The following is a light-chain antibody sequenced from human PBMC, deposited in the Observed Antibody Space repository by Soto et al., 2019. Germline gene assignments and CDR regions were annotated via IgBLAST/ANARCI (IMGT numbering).Light chain of an antibody. CDR1: SSDVGRYSL. CDR2: EDH. J-gene: IGLJ1*01. CDR3: CSDAGSNPSV. Sequence: QSVLTQPASVSGSPGQSITISCTGTSSDVGRYSLVSWYQQHPGKAPKLMISEDHKRPSGVSNRFSGSKSGNTASLTISELQTEDEADYYCCSDAGSNPSVFGTGLKVTVL. V-gene: IGLV2-23*01.